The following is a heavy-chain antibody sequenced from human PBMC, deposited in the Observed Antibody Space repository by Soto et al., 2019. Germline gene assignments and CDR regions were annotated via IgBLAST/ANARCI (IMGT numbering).Heavy chain of an antibody. CDR2: IYYSGST. Sequence: SETLSLTCTVSGGSISSSSYYWGWIRQPPGKGLEWIGSIYYSGSTYYNPSLKSRVTISVDTSKNQFSLKLSSVTAADTAVYYCARLRAAAGYSWFDPWGQGTLVTVSS. J-gene: IGHJ5*02. CDR3: ARLRAAAGYSWFDP. D-gene: IGHD6-13*01. V-gene: IGHV4-39*01. CDR1: GGSISSSSYY.